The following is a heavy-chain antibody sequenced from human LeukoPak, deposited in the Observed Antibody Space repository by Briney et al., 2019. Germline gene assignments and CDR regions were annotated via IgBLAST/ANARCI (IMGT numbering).Heavy chain of an antibody. Sequence: PRGSLRLSCSASVLTLISYGVHWVRRAPGRGLGWLAVISYDGSHKYYADSVKGRFTISRHNSKNTLCKQMNSPRPVRTSVYYCEKLARVYDYVWGSLIFDYWGQGTLVTVSS. CDR3: EKLARVYDYVWGSLIFDY. D-gene: IGHD3-16*01. V-gene: IGHV3-30*18. CDR2: ISYDGSHK. CDR1: VLTLISYG. J-gene: IGHJ4*02.